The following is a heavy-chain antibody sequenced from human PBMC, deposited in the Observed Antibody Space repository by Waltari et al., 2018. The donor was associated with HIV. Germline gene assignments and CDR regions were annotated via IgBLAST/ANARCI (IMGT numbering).Heavy chain of an antibody. D-gene: IGHD3-22*01. V-gene: IGHV2-5*01. CDR2: ISWNDDK. CDR1: GFPLSTSRAG. CDR3: ARHYYDSSGPLGGWFDP. J-gene: IGHJ5*02. Sequence: QIPLKESGPTLVKPTQTLTLTCTFSGFPLSTSRAGVGWIRQPPGKALEWLALISWNDDKRYSPSLKSRLTITKDTSKNQVVLTMTNMDPVDTATYYCARHYYDSSGPLGGWFDPWGQGTLVTVSS.